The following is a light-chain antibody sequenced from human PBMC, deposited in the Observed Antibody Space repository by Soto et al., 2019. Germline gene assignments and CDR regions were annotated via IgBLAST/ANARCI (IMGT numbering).Light chain of an antibody. Sequence: DIQMTQSPSSLSASVGDRVTITCRASQSISNYLNWYQQKPGKAPKFLIYAASSMQSGVPSRFSGSGSETDFTLTISSLQPDDSATYYCQQSFSPLWTFGQGTKVEV. V-gene: IGKV1-39*01. J-gene: IGKJ1*01. CDR2: AAS. CDR3: QQSFSPLWT. CDR1: QSISNY.